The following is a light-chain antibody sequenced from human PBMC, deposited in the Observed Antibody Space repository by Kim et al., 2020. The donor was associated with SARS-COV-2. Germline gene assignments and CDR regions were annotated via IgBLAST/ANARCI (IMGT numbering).Light chain of an antibody. Sequence: QSALTQPASVSGSPGQSITISCTGTSSDVGGYNYVSWYQQSSGKAPKLMIYDVFKRPSGVPNRFSGSKSGNTASLTISGLQAGDEADYYCTSYRNSGYVFGTGTKVTVL. CDR2: DVF. V-gene: IGLV2-14*03. CDR3: TSYRNSGYV. CDR1: SSDVGGYNY. J-gene: IGLJ1*01.